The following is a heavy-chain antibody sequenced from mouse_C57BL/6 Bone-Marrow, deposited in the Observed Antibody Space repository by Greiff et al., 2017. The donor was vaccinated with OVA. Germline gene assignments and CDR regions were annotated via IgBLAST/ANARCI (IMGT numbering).Heavy chain of an antibody. Sequence: QVQLQQSGAELVRPGTSVKMSCKASGYTFTNYWIGWAKQRPGHGLEWIGDIYPGGGYTNYNEKFKGKATLTADKSSSTAYMQFSSLTSEDSAIYYCAREGGGPLRYFDYWGKGTTLTVSS. V-gene: IGHV1-63*01. CDR1: GYTFTNYW. J-gene: IGHJ2*01. CDR2: IYPGGGYT. CDR3: AREGGGPLRYFDY.